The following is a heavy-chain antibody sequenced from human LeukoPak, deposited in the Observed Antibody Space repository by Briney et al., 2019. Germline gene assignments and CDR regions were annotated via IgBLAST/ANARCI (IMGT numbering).Heavy chain of an antibody. J-gene: IGHJ3*02. CDR1: GGTFSSYA. Sequence: SSVKVSCKASGGTFSSYAISWVRQAPGQGLEWMGGIIPIFGTANYAQKFQGRVTITTDESTSTAYMELSSLRSEDTAVYYCARAYGGTSVDAFDIWGQGTMVTVSS. CDR3: ARAYGGTSVDAFDI. D-gene: IGHD4-23*01. V-gene: IGHV1-69*05. CDR2: IIPIFGTA.